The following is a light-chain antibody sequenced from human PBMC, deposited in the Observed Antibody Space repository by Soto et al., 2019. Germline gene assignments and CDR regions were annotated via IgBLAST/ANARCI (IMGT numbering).Light chain of an antibody. V-gene: IGLV2-14*01. CDR2: EVS. CDR1: SNDVGAYKY. J-gene: IGLJ1*01. Sequence: QSALTQPASVSDSPGQSITISCTGTSNDVGAYKYVSWHQQHPGKAPKFMIYEVSNRPSGVSNRFSGSKSGNTASLTISGLQAEDEADYYCASYTSTTNHVFGTGTKVTVL. CDR3: ASYTSTTNHV.